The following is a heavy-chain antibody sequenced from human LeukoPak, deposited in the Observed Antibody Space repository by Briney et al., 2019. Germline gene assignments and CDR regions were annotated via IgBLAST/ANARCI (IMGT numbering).Heavy chain of an antibody. CDR2: ISGTGGST. J-gene: IGHJ4*02. Sequence: ETLSLTCAVYGGSFSGYYWSWVRQAPGKGLEWVAGISGTGGSTHYADSVKGRFTISRDNSKNTVYLQMRNLRVEHTAVYYCAEVVAGNIDYYFDYWGQGILVAVSS. CDR1: GGSFSGYY. CDR3: AEVVAGNIDYYFDY. D-gene: IGHD2/OR15-2a*01. V-gene: IGHV3-23*01.